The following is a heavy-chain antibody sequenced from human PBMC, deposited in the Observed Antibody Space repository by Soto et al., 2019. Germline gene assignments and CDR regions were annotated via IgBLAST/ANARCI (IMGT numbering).Heavy chain of an antibody. V-gene: IGHV4-39*01. CDR2: IYYSGST. Sequence: PSETLSLTCTVSGGSISTDSYYWGWIRQPPGKGLEGIGSIYYSGSTYYSPSLESRITISVDTSKNQFSLKMSSVTAADTAVYYCARHFSRGWIYHYGLDVWGQGTTVTVSS. CDR3: ARHFSRGWIYHYGLDV. CDR1: GGSISTDSYY. D-gene: IGHD6-19*01. J-gene: IGHJ6*02.